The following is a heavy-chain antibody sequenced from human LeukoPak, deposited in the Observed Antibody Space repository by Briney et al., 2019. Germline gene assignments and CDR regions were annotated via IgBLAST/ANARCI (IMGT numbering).Heavy chain of an antibody. CDR3: ARDLSSVDGEYYFDY. J-gene: IGHJ4*02. V-gene: IGHV3-21*01. CDR1: GFTFSSYS. CDR2: ISSSSSYI. D-gene: IGHD3-10*01. Sequence: GGSLRLSCAASGFTFSSYSMNWVRQAPGKGLEWVSSISSSSSYIYYADSVKGRFTISRDNAKNSLYLQMNSLRAEDTAVYYCARDLSSVDGEYYFDYWGQGTLVTVSS.